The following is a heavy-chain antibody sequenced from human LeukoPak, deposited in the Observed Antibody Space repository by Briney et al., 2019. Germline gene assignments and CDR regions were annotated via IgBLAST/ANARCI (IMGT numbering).Heavy chain of an antibody. CDR2: IKHSGST. CDR3: PRCRYVGSRRPYYYYIDV. CDR1: GGSFSGYY. J-gene: IGHJ6*03. Sequence: SETLSLTCAVYGGSFSGYYWSWIRQPPGKGLEWIGEIKHSGSTNYTPSLKSRVTISVDTSKNQFSLKLSSVTAAETAVYYCPRCRYVGSRRPYYYYIDVWGKGTTVTVSS. V-gene: IGHV4-34*01. D-gene: IGHD3-10*01.